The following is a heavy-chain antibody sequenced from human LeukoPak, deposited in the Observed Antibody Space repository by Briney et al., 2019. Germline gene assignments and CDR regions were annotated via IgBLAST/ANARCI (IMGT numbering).Heavy chain of an antibody. V-gene: IGHV3-7*01. D-gene: IGHD6-6*01. J-gene: IGHJ6*02. CDR1: GFTFSTYW. CDR3: ARIRRYSTSLNYYYDMDV. Sequence: GGSLRLSCAASGFTFSTYWMSWVRQAPGKGLEWVANIKQDGSEKYYVDSVKGRFTISRDNTKNSLYLQMSSLRAEDTAVYYCARIRRYSTSLNYYYDMDVWGQGTTVTVSS. CDR2: IKQDGSEK.